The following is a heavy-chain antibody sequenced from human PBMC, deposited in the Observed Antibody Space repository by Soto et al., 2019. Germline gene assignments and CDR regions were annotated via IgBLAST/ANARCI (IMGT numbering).Heavy chain of an antibody. CDR1: GFTFSCYA. CDR2: ISGSGGST. V-gene: IGHV3-23*01. Sequence: GGSLRLSCAASGFTFSCYAMSWVRQAPGKGLEWVSAISGSGGSTYYADSVKGRFTISRDNSKNTLYLQMNSLRAEDTAVYYCAKDRIRGYSYGFAAFDIWGQGTMVTVSS. J-gene: IGHJ3*02. CDR3: AKDRIRGYSYGFAAFDI. D-gene: IGHD5-18*01.